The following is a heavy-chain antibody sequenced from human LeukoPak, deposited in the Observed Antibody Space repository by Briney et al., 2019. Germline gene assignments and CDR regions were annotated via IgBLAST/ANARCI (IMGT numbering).Heavy chain of an antibody. D-gene: IGHD6-13*01. Sequence: SETLSLTCAVYGGSFSGYYWSWIRQPPGKGLEWIGEINHSGSTNYNPSLKSRVTISVDTSKNQFPLKLSSVTAADTAVYYCARVGIAAAGTHEIDYWGQGTLVTVSP. J-gene: IGHJ4*02. CDR1: GGSFSGYY. V-gene: IGHV4-34*01. CDR2: INHSGST. CDR3: ARVGIAAAGTHEIDY.